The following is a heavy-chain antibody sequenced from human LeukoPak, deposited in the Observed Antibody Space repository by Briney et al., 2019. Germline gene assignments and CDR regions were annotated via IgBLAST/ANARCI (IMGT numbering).Heavy chain of an antibody. CDR1: GFTFRSYE. CDR3: ARGDGVATRYYYGLDV. D-gene: IGHD5-12*01. Sequence: GGSPRLSCEASGFTFRSYEMNWVRQAPGKGLEWVSYSSGDGRTMYYADSVKGRFTISRDSGTNSLYLQMNSLRAEDTAVYYCARGDGVATRYYYGLDVWGQGTTVTVSS. CDR2: SSGDGRTM. J-gene: IGHJ6*02. V-gene: IGHV3-48*03.